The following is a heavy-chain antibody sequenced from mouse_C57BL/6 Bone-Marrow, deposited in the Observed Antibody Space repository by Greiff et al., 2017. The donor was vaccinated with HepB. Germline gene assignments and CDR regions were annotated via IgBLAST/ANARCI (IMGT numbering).Heavy chain of an antibody. D-gene: IGHD1-1*01. V-gene: IGHV14-4*01. Sequence: EVMLVESGAELVRPGASVKLSCTASGFNIKDDYMHWVKQRPEQGLEWIGWIVPENGDTEYASKFQGKATITADTSSNTAYLQLSSLTSEDTAVYYCLLTTVVAHYFDYWGQGTTLTVSS. CDR1: GFNIKDDY. CDR2: IVPENGDT. CDR3: LLTTVVAHYFDY. J-gene: IGHJ2*01.